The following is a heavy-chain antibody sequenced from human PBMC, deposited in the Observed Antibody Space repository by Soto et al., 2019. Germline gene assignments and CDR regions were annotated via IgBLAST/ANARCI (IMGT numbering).Heavy chain of an antibody. CDR1: GFTLSKYG. V-gene: IGHV3-64*01. J-gene: IGHJ3*02. CDR3: AGDAFDI. Sequence: GGALRHSCAASGFTLSKYGIHWVRQAPGKGLEYVSAISSNGGSTYYAKSVKGRFTISRDNAKNTVFLQMGSLRAEDMGVYYCAGDAFDIWGQGTMVTVSS. CDR2: ISSNGGST.